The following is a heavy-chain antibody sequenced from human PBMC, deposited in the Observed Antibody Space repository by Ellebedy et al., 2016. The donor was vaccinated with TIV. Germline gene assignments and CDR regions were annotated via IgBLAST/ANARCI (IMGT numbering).Heavy chain of an antibody. D-gene: IGHD3-22*01. V-gene: IGHV3-48*02. CDR3: ARAFDTSGYYFHFDS. CDR2: ISYSGRTI. Sequence: GESLKISXAASGFLLSRHAMTWVRQSPGKGLEWVSYISYSGRTIHYADSVKGRFTTSRDTAENSLSLQMVSLRNEDTAVYYCARAFDTSGYYFHFDSWGQGTPVTVSS. J-gene: IGHJ4*02. CDR1: GFLLSRHA.